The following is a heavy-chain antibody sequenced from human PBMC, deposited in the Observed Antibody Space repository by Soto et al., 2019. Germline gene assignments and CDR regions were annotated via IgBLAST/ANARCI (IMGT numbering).Heavy chain of an antibody. Sequence: PGEYLRHSCSASGFTFSSSAMHWVRQAPGEGLEWAAVIWYDGSIKYYADSVKGRFTISRDNSKNILFLQMNGLRAEDTCVYYWARAGVSIVRASTYSNVSEVWAQGPTVTVSS. V-gene: IGHV3-33*01. CDR1: GFTFSSSA. D-gene: IGHD1-26*01. J-gene: IGHJ6*02. CDR2: IWYDGSIK. CDR3: ARAGVSIVRASTYSNVSEV.